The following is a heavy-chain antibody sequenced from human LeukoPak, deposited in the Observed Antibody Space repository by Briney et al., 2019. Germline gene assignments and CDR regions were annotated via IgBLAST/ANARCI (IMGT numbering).Heavy chain of an antibody. J-gene: IGHJ4*02. Sequence: SETLSLTCAVYGGSFSGYYWSWIRQPPGKGLEWIGEINHSGSTNYNPSPKSRVTMSVDTSKNQFSLKLSSVTAADTAVYYCARGRPYYYGSGSYHNDYWGQGTLVTVSS. CDR1: GGSFSGYY. D-gene: IGHD3-10*01. V-gene: IGHV4-34*01. CDR2: INHSGST. CDR3: ARGRPYYYGSGSYHNDY.